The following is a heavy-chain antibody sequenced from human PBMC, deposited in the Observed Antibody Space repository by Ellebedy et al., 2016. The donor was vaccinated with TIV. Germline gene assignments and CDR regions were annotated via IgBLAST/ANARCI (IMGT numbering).Heavy chain of an antibody. CDR2: IIPIFRTA. J-gene: IGHJ5*02. V-gene: IGHV1-69*13. CDR1: GDTYSSNA. CDR3: ARVSFYYGSGIPGWFDP. D-gene: IGHD3-10*01. Sequence: AASVKVSCKASGDTYSSNAISWVRQAPGQGLEWMGGIIPIFRTAIYAQKFQGRVTITADESTSTAYMELNSLRSEDTALYYCARVSFYYGSGIPGWFDPWGQGTLVTVSS.